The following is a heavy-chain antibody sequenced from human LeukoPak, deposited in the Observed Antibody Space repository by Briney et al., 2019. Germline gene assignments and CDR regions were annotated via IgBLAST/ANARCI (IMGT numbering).Heavy chain of an antibody. CDR3: ASDVPAAANGY. CDR2: MNPNSGNT. J-gene: IGHJ4*02. V-gene: IGHV1-8*01. Sequence: ASVKVSCKASGYTFTSYDINWVRQATGQGLEWMGWMNPNSGNTGYAQKFQGRVTMTRDTSISTAYMELSSLTSEDAAVYYCASDVPAAANGYWGQGTLVTVSS. CDR1: GYTFTSYD. D-gene: IGHD2-2*01.